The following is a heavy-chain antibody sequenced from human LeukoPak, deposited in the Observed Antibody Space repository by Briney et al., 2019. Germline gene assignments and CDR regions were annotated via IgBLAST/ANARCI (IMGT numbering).Heavy chain of an antibody. J-gene: IGHJ5*02. CDR3: ARDPGAYYYAPA. Sequence: PSETLSLTCTVSGGSISSSSYYWGWIRQPPGKGLEWIGSIYYSGSTYYNPSLKSRVTISVDTSKNQFSLKLSSVTAADTAVYYCARDPGAYYYAPAWGQGTLVTVSS. CDR1: GGSISSSSYY. CDR2: IYYSGST. D-gene: IGHD3-10*01. V-gene: IGHV4-39*02.